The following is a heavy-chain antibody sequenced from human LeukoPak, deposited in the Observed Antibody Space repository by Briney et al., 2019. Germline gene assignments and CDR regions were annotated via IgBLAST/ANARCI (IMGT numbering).Heavy chain of an antibody. J-gene: IGHJ5*02. CDR1: GGSISSYY. V-gene: IGHV4-59*08. CDR2: IYYSGST. Sequence: PSETLSLTCTVSGGSISSYYCSWIRQPPGKGLEWIGYIYYSGSTNYNPSLKSRVTISVDTSKNQFSLKLSSVTAADTAVYYCARMGRGLLWFGEFDPWGQGTLVTVSS. D-gene: IGHD3-10*01. CDR3: ARMGRGLLWFGEFDP.